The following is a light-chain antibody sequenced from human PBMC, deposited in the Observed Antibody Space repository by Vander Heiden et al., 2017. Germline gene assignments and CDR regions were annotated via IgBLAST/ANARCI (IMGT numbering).Light chain of an antibody. CDR2: ENK. CDR1: SDSIASNY. Sequence: NFMLTQPHSVSESPGKTVTISCTRSSDSIASNYVQWYQQRPGSSPTTVIYENKQRPSGVPDRFSDSIDSSSNSASLTISGLKTEDEADYYCQSYDSSNRVFGGGTKLTVL. CDR3: QSYDSSNRV. J-gene: IGLJ3*02. V-gene: IGLV6-57*01.